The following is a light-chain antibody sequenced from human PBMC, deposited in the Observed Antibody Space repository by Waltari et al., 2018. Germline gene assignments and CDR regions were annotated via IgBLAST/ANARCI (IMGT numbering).Light chain of an antibody. CDR3: QQSNSTPYT. Sequence: DIHMTHSPFFLPASVADRVTITCRASQSISTYVNWYQQEKGRAPRILIYDASTLQSGVPSRFSGSGSGTDFTLTIRSLQPEDFATYYCQQSNSTPYTFGQGTKLEIK. V-gene: IGKV1-39*01. CDR1: QSISTY. CDR2: DAS. J-gene: IGKJ2*01.